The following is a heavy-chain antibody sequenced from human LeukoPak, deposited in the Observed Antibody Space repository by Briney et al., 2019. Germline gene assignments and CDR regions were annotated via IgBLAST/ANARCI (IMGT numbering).Heavy chain of an antibody. D-gene: IGHD6-25*01. CDR3: ARGGLNLPYYYYGMDV. CDR2: IYHSGST. Sequence: SQTLSLTCAVSGGSISSGGYSWSWIRQPPGKGLEWIGYIYHSGSTYYNPSLKSRVTISVDRSKNQFSLKLSSVTAADTAVYYCARGGLNLPYYYYGMDVWGQGTTVTVSS. V-gene: IGHV4-30-2*01. J-gene: IGHJ6*02. CDR1: GGSISSGGYS.